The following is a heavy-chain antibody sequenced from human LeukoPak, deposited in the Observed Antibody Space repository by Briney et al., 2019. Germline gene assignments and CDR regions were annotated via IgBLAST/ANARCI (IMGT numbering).Heavy chain of an antibody. D-gene: IGHD3-9*01. Sequence: GGSLRLFCVGSGFTFSNYAMSWVRQAPGKGLELVSAITGSGTNRYYADSLKGRFTTSRDNSKNTVFLQMNSLRHEDTAIYYCVIWGDYDVLTGYYVPDYWGQGTLVTVAS. CDR1: GFTFSNYA. V-gene: IGHV3-23*01. CDR3: VIWGDYDVLTGYYVPDY. CDR2: ITGSGTNR. J-gene: IGHJ4*02.